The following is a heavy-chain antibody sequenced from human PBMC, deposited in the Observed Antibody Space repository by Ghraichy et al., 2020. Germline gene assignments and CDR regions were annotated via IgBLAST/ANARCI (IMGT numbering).Heavy chain of an antibody. J-gene: IGHJ4*02. CDR1: GGSFSGYY. V-gene: IGHV4-34*01. CDR2: INHSGST. D-gene: IGHD3-3*01. Sequence: LRLSCAVYGGSFSGYYWSWIRQPPGKGLEWIGEINHSGSTNYNPSLKSRVTISVDTSKNQFSLKLSSVTAADTAVYYCARNPIRGLRFLASWGQGTLVTVSS. CDR3: ARNPIRGLRFLAS.